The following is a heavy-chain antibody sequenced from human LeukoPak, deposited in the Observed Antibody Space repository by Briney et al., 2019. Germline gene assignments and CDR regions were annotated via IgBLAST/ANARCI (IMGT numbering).Heavy chain of an antibody. CDR2: IWYDGSNK. CDR3: AKGGGYYDFWSGKTIDY. D-gene: IGHD3-3*01. CDR1: GFTFSSYG. V-gene: IGHV3-33*06. Sequence: PGGSLRLSCVVSGFTFSSYGMHWVRQAPGKGLECVAHIWYDGSNKYYADSVKGRFTISRDNSKNTLYLQMNSLRAEDTAVYYCAKGGGYYDFWSGKTIDYWGQGTLVTVSS. J-gene: IGHJ4*02.